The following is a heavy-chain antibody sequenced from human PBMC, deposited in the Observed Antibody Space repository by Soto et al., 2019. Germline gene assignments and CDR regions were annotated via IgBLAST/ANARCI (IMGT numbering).Heavy chain of an antibody. J-gene: IGHJ3*02. CDR3: ARWTYYYDSSGYRDAFDI. D-gene: IGHD3-22*01. CDR2: INHSGST. Sequence: IRQPPGKGLEWIGEINHSGSTNYNPSLKSRVTISVDTSKNQFSLKLSSVTAADTAVYYCARWTYYYDSSGYRDAFDIWGQGTMVTV. V-gene: IGHV4-34*01.